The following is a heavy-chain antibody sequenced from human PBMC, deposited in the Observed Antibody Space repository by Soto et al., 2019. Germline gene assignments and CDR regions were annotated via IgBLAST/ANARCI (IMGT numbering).Heavy chain of an antibody. Sequence: EVQLVESGGGLVQPGGSLRLSCVVSGFTFSSYWMTWVRQAPGKGLEWVANINGDGSQKYYVDFVKGRFTVSRDNAENSLFLQLNSLRVMDTAVYYCARDWRDGYNHGPGFWGQGTLVTVSS. CDR3: ARDWRDGYNHGPGF. CDR1: GFTFSSYW. CDR2: INGDGSQK. V-gene: IGHV3-7*04. J-gene: IGHJ4*02. D-gene: IGHD5-12*01.